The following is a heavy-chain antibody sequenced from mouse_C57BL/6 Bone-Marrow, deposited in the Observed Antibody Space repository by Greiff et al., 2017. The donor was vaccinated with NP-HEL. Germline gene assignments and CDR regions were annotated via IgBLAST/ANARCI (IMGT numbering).Heavy chain of an antibody. Sequence: QVQLQQSGAELVRPGASVKLSCKASGYTFTDYYINWVKQRPGQGLEWIARIYPGSGNTYYNEKFKGKATLTAEKSSSTAYMQLSSLTSEDSAVYFCARWDYYGSSYGFDDWGKGATLTVSS. V-gene: IGHV1-76*01. D-gene: IGHD1-1*01. CDR2: IYPGSGNT. CDR1: GYTFTDYY. J-gene: IGHJ2*01. CDR3: ARWDYYGSSYGFDD.